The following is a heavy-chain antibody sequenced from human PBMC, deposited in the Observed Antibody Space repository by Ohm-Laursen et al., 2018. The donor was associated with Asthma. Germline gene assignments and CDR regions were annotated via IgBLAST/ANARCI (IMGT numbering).Heavy chain of an antibody. CDR3: ARGRRYFYGSGSYKRSNWFDP. Sequence: ASVKVSCKASGHPFTTYTIQWVRQAPGQSLEWVGWIIAGNGDTKYSKKFQGRVTITRDTSANTAYMELSRLRSEDTAVYYCARGRRYFYGSGSYKRSNWFDPWGQGTLVTVSS. V-gene: IGHV1-3*01. CDR1: GHPFTTYT. D-gene: IGHD3-10*01. CDR2: IIAGNGDT. J-gene: IGHJ5*02.